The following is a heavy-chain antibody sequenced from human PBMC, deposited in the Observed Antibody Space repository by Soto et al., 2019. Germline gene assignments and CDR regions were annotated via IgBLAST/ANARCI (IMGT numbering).Heavy chain of an antibody. CDR3: AYSSSWYGALFDY. V-gene: IGHV3-7*02. Sequence: PVWSLRLSCSASLFTFSSFWMSWVRHSPGKGLEWVSNIKPDGSEKYYVDSVRGRFTISRDNAKNSLYLQMNSLRAEDTAVYYCAYSSSWYGALFDYWGQGTLVTVSS. J-gene: IGHJ4*02. D-gene: IGHD6-13*01. CDR1: LFTFSSFW. CDR2: IKPDGSEK.